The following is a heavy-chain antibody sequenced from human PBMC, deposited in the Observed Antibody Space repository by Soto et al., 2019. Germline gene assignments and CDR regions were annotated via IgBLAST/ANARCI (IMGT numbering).Heavy chain of an antibody. D-gene: IGHD3-10*01. V-gene: IGHV4-34*02. Sequence: HLQQWGAGLLKPSETLSLTCALYGGSLSLYYWTWIRQSPGKGLEWIGEIDQRGSVNYSPSLKRRVSISVDPSQKQFSLVLETVGAADADVYYCAGARRQVGGRRDYRARGFDVWGQGSRVTISS. CDR2: IDQRGSV. CDR1: GGSLSLYY. CDR3: AGARRQVGGRRDYRARGFDV. J-gene: IGHJ4*02.